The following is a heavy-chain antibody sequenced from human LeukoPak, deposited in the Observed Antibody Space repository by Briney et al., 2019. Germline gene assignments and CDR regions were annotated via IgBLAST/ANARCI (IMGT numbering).Heavy chain of an antibody. CDR3: ARYTSNVVGKRHYFDY. Sequence: PGGSLRLSCAASGFTFSSYSMNWVRQAPGKGLEWVSSISSSSSYIYYADSVKGRFTISRDNTKNSLYLQMNSLRAEDTAVYYCARYTSNVVGKRHYFDYWGQGTLVTVSS. J-gene: IGHJ4*02. V-gene: IGHV3-21*01. D-gene: IGHD1-26*01. CDR1: GFTFSSYS. CDR2: ISSSSSYI.